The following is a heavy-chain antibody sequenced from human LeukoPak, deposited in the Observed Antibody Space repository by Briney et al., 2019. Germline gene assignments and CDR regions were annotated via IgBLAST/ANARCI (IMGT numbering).Heavy chain of an antibody. Sequence: PGGSLRLSRAASGFTFSSYEMNWVRQAPGKGPVWVSLISNDESTIIYADSVKGRFTISRDNAKNTLYLQMSSLRAEDTAVYYCARDVGTWGQGTLVTVSS. CDR2: ISNDESTI. CDR1: GFTFSSYE. V-gene: IGHV3-74*01. CDR3: ARDVGT. D-gene: IGHD7-27*01. J-gene: IGHJ5*02.